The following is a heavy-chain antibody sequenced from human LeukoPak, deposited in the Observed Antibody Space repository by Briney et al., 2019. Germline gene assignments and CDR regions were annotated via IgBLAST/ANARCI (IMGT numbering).Heavy chain of an antibody. CDR3: GSLTVVAKDH. Sequence: GGSLSLSCAASGLRLSTHWMLWVRHAPGKGLVYVAQIYSDGSATDYADSVKGRYTITRDNDKNTLYLEMISLRAEDTAVYYCGSLTVVAKDHWGQGTLVTVSS. CDR2: IYSDGSAT. J-gene: IGHJ4*02. D-gene: IGHD3-22*01. V-gene: IGHV3-74*01. CDR1: GLRLSTHW.